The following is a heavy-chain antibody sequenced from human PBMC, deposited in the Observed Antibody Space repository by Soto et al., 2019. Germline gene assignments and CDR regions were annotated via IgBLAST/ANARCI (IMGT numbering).Heavy chain of an antibody. CDR2: IYSGGST. Sequence: GGSLRLSCAASGFTVSSNYMSWVRQAPGKGLEWVSVIYSGGSTYYADSVKGRFAISRDNSKNTLYLQMNSLRAEDTAVYYCARDHVLTLWPHEVESFFDYWGQGTLVTVSS. CDR1: GFTVSSNY. J-gene: IGHJ4*02. D-gene: IGHD3-9*01. CDR3: ARDHVLTLWPHEVESFFDY. V-gene: IGHV3-66*01.